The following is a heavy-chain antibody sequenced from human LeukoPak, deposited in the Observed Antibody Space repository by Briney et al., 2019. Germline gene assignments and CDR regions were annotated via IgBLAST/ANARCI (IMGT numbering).Heavy chain of an antibody. CDR2: ISSTSDYI. D-gene: IGHD3-16*02. V-gene: IGHV3-21*01. CDR1: GYTFSHYS. CDR3: VSGNDPDSTWENYRLDAFDI. Sequence: GSLRLSCAASGYTFSHYSVNWVRQAPGKGLEWVSSISSTSDYIYYADSVKGRFTISRDNTKSSLYLQMNSLRAEDTAVYYCVSGNDPDSTWENYRLDAFDIWGQGTTVIVSS. J-gene: IGHJ3*02.